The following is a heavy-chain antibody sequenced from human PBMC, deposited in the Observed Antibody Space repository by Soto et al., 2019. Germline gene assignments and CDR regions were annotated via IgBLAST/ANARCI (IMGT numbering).Heavy chain of an antibody. V-gene: IGHV3-33*01. CDR2: IWYDGSNK. CDR1: GFTFSSYG. Sequence: GGSLRLSCAASGFTFSSYGMHWVRQAPGKGLEWVAVIWYDGSNKYYADSVKGRFTISRDNSKNTLYLQMNSLRAEDTAVYYCARDRAYYDFWSGYYDYWGQGTLVTVSS. J-gene: IGHJ4*02. CDR3: ARDRAYYDFWSGYYDY. D-gene: IGHD3-3*01.